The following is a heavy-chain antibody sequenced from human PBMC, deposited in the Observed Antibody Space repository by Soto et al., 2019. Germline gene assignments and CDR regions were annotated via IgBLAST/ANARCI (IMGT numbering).Heavy chain of an antibody. CDR1: GFTVSSNY. D-gene: IGHD4-17*01. J-gene: IGHJ6*02. CDR2: IYSGGST. V-gene: IGHV3-53*01. CDR3: TTGLRWVYFYGMGV. Sequence: GGSLRLSCAASGFTVSSNYMSWVRQAPGKGLEWVSVIYSGGSTYYADSVKGRFTISRDNSKNTVYLQMNSLKTEDTAVYYCTTGLRWVYFYGMGVWGPGTTVTVSS.